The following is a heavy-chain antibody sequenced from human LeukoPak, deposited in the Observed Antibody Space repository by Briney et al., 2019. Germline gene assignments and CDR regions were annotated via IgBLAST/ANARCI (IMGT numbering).Heavy chain of an antibody. J-gene: IGHJ4*02. CDR2: IYYSGST. CDR1: GGSISSYY. Sequence: SETLSLTCPVSGGSISSYYWSWIRQPPGKGLEWIGYIYYSGSTNYNPSLKSRVTISVDTSKNQFSLTLSSVTAADTAVYYCARGPVAGLNTHWGQGTLVTVSS. D-gene: IGHD6-19*01. V-gene: IGHV4-59*01. CDR3: ARGPVAGLNTH.